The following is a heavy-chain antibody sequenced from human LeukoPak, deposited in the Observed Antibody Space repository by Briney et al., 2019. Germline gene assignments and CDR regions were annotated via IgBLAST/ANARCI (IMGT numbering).Heavy chain of an antibody. D-gene: IGHD6-13*01. J-gene: IGHJ6*03. V-gene: IGHV4-34*01. CDR1: GGSFSSYY. CDR3: ARGVYSSTWGNMDV. CDR2: IYYSGST. Sequence: SETLSLTCAVYGGSFSSYYWGWIRQPSGTGLEWIGTIYYSGSTYYTPSLKSRVTISVDTSKNQFSLKLSSVTAADTAVYYCARGVYSSTWGNMDVWGKGTTVTVSS.